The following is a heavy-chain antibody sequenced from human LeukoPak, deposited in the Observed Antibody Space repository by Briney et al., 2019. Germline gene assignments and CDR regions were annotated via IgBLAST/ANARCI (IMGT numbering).Heavy chain of an antibody. J-gene: IGHJ4*02. CDR1: GYTFTDYR. Sequence: ASVKVSRRASGYTFTDYRIDWVRQAPGQGLEWMGWSDPNSGGTYYAQSFQDRVTMTWDTSINTAYMDLSGLKSDDTAVYYCARDYYGSYEYWGQGTLVTVSS. CDR2: SDPNSGGT. V-gene: IGHV1-2*02. CDR3: ARDYYGSYEY. D-gene: IGHD3-10*01.